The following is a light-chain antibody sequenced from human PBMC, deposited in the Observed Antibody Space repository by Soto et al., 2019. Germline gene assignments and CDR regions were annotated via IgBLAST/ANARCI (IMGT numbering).Light chain of an antibody. V-gene: IGKV1-12*01. CDR2: AAS. J-gene: IGKJ1*01. Sequence: DIQMTQSPSSVSASVGDRVTVTCRASQGISSWLAWYQKKPGKAPKLLIYAASSLQSGVPSRFSGSESGTDFTLTISSLQPEDFATYYCQQSYSTPQTFGQGTKVDI. CDR3: QQSYSTPQT. CDR1: QGISSW.